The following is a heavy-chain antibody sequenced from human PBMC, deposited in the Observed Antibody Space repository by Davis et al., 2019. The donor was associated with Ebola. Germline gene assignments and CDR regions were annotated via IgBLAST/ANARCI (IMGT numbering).Heavy chain of an antibody. D-gene: IGHD7-27*01. J-gene: IGHJ4*02. CDR1: GVTFSSYA. V-gene: IGHV3-23*01. CDR3: ATDRNWDFDY. Sequence: GGSLRLSCAASGVTFSSYAMSWVRQAPGKGLEWVSAISGSGGSTYYADSVKGRFTISRDNAKNSLYLQMNSLRDEDTAVYYCATDRNWDFDYWGQGTLVTVSS. CDR2: ISGSGGST.